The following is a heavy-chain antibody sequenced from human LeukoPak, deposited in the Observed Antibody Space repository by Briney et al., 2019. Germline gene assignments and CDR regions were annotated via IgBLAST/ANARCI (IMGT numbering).Heavy chain of an antibody. CDR1: GFTFSSYA. CDR2: ISYDGSNK. CDR3: ARPGQYCSSTSCPISFFDY. D-gene: IGHD2-2*01. J-gene: IGHJ4*02. Sequence: GGSLRLSCAASGFTFSSYAMHWVRQAPGKGLEWVAVISYDGSNKYYADSVKGRFTISRDNSKSTLYLQMNSLRAEDTAVYYCARPGQYCSSTSCPISFFDYWGQGTLVTVSS. V-gene: IGHV3-30-3*01.